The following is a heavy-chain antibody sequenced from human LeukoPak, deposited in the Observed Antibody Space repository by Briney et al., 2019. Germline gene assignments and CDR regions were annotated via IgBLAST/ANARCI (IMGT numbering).Heavy chain of an antibody. CDR2: FDPEDGET. Sequence: ASVKVSRKVSGYTLTELSMHWVRQAPGKGLEWMGGFDPEDGETIYAQKFQGRVTMTEDTSTDTAYMELSSLRSEDTAVYYCATDITGTTPAFDYWGQGTLVTVSS. D-gene: IGHD1-7*01. CDR3: ATDITGTTPAFDY. J-gene: IGHJ4*02. CDR1: GYTLTELS. V-gene: IGHV1-24*01.